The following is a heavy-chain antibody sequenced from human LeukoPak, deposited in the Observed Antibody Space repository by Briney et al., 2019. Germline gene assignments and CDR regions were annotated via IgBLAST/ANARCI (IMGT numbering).Heavy chain of an antibody. V-gene: IGHV3-49*04. J-gene: IGHJ4*02. Sequence: PGGSLRLSCTASGFSFGDYPMSWVRQAPGKGLEWVGSITSKTYGGTTEYAASVKGRFTISRDDSKSIAYLQMNSLNTEDTAVYYCAKDPGSSWYEGGDYWGQGTLVTVSS. CDR3: AKDPGSSWYEGGDY. CDR2: ITSKTYGGTT. CDR1: GFSFGDYP. D-gene: IGHD6-13*01.